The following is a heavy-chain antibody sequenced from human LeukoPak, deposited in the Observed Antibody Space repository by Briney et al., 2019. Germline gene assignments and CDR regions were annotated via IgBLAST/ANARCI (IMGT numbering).Heavy chain of an antibody. J-gene: IGHJ4*02. V-gene: IGHV3-7*03. Sequence: GGSLRLSCAASGFTFRNNWMNWIRQTPGKGLEWVANIRPDASDTCYVDSVKGRFTISRDNAKNLLYLQMNSLRVDDTAVYYCTSISLGANEDYWGQGTRVTVSS. CDR1: GFTFRNNW. D-gene: IGHD1-26*01. CDR3: TSISLGANEDY. CDR2: IRPDASDT.